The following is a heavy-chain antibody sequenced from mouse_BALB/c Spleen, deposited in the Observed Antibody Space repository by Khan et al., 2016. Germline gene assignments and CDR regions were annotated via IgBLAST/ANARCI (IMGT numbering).Heavy chain of an antibody. J-gene: IGHJ4*01. Sequence: EVKLLESGGGLVQPGGSLKLSCAASGFDFSRYWMSWVRQAPGKGLEWIGEIHPHSSTINYTPSLKDKFIISRDNAKNTLYLQMSKVRSEDTALYYCARRGYYFSMDYWGQGTSVTVSS. V-gene: IGHV4-1*02. CDR1: GFDFSRYW. CDR2: IHPHSSTI. CDR3: ARRGYYFSMDY. D-gene: IGHD1-1*01.